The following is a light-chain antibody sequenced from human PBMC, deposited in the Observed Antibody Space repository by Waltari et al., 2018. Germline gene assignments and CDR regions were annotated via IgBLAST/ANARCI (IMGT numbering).Light chain of an antibody. Sequence: EIVLTQSPGTLSLSPGERATLSCRASQSVSRALAWYQQNPGQAPRLLIYGASNRATGIPDRLSGSGSGTDFSLIISRLGPEDFAVYYCQHYVSLPVTFGQGTKVEIK. J-gene: IGKJ1*01. CDR3: QHYVSLPVT. V-gene: IGKV3-20*01. CDR2: GAS. CDR1: QSVSRA.